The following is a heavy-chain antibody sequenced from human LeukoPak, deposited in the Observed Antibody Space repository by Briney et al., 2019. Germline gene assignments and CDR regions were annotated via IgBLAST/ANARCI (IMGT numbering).Heavy chain of an antibody. CDR3: ATGRLRYFDLGY. CDR1: GYTLTELS. CDR2: FDPEDGET. Sequence: ASVKVSCKVSGYTLTELSMRWVRQAPGKGLEWMGGFDPEDGETIYTQKFQGRVTMTEDTSTDTAYMELSSLRSEDTAVYYCATGRLRYFDLGYWGQGTLVTVSS. V-gene: IGHV1-24*01. D-gene: IGHD3-9*01. J-gene: IGHJ4*02.